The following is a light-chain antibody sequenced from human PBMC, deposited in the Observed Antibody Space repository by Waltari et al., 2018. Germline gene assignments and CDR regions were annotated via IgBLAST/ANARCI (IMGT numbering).Light chain of an antibody. Sequence: ELVLTQSPGTLALSPGARATLSCRASQSVGRALAWYQQKPGQAPRLLIYDASSRATGISDKFSGSGSGTDFSLTISRVEPEDFAVYFCQMYVRLPVTFGQGTKVEVK. CDR3: QMYVRLPVT. V-gene: IGKV3-20*01. J-gene: IGKJ1*01. CDR2: DAS. CDR1: QSVGRA.